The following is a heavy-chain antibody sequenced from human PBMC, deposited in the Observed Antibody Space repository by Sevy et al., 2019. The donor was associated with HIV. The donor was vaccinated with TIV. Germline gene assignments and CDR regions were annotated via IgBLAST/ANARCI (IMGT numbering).Heavy chain of an antibody. CDR2: IYYSWST. CDR1: GGSISSSSYY. CDR3: ASTQRFLEWLLSGDY. Sequence: SETLSLTCTVSGGSISSSSYYWGWIRQPPGKGLEWIGSIYYSWSTYYDPSLKSRVTISVDTSKNQFSLKLSSVTAADTAVYYCASTQRFLEWLLSGDYWGQGTLVTVSS. J-gene: IGHJ4*02. D-gene: IGHD3-3*01. V-gene: IGHV4-39*01.